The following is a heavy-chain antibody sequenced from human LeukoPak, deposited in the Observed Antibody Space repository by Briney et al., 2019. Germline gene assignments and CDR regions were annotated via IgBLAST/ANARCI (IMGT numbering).Heavy chain of an antibody. V-gene: IGHV3-21*01. CDR1: GFTFSSYS. J-gene: IGHJ5*02. CDR3: ARVNFDWFSWFDP. D-gene: IGHD3-9*01. CDR2: ISSSSSYI. Sequence: GGSLRLSCAASGFTFSSYSMNWVRQAPGKGLEWVSSISSSSSYIYYADSVKGRFTISRDNAKNSLYLQMNSLRAEDTAVYYCARVNFDWFSWFDPGGQGTLVTVSS.